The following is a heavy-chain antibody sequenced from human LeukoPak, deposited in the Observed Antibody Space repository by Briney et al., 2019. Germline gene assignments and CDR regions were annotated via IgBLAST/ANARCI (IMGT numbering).Heavy chain of an antibody. Sequence: GASVTVSCKVSGYTLTELSMHWVRQAPGKGLEWMGGFDPEDGETIYAQKFQGRVTMTEDTSTDTAYVELSSLRSEDTAVYYCATDLLYYYDSSGYHSDYWGQGTLVTVSP. J-gene: IGHJ4*02. V-gene: IGHV1-24*01. CDR2: FDPEDGET. D-gene: IGHD3-22*01. CDR1: GYTLTELS. CDR3: ATDLLYYYDSSGYHSDY.